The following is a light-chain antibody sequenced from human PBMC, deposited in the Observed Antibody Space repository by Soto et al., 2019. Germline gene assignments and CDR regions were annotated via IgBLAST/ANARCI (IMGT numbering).Light chain of an antibody. CDR1: QSVSSSY. V-gene: IGKV3-20*01. Sequence: EIVLTQSPGTLSLSPGERATLSCRASQSVSSSYLAWYQQKPGQAPRLLIYGASRRATGIPDRFSDSGSGTDFTLTISRLEPEDFAVYYCQQDGSSPIFTFGPGTKVDIK. CDR2: GAS. CDR3: QQDGSSPIFT. J-gene: IGKJ3*01.